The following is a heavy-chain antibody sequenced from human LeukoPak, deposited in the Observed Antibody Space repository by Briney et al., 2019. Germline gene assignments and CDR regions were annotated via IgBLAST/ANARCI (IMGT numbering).Heavy chain of an antibody. J-gene: IGHJ3*01. D-gene: IGHD1-26*01. Sequence: GASVKVSCKASGRTFSSYAISWVRQAPGQGLEWMGGIIPIFGTANYAQKFQGRVTITTDESTSTAYMELSSLRSDDTAVYYCAREGPRGIVGAYYNAFDFWGQGAVVTVSS. V-gene: IGHV1-69*05. CDR2: IIPIFGTA. CDR3: AREGPRGIVGAYYNAFDF. CDR1: GRTFSSYA.